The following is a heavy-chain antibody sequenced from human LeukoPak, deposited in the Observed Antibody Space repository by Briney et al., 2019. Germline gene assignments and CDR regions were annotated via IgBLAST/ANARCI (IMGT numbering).Heavy chain of an antibody. CDR2: ISGSGGSS. J-gene: IGHJ4*02. CDR3: AKAVPYYYDSSGYLLY. Sequence: GGSLRLSCAASTFTFSNYAMSWVRQAPGKGLEWVSGISGSGGSSYYADSVKGRFTISRDNSKNTLYLQMNSLRAEDTAVYYCAKAVPYYYDSSGYLLYWGQGTLVTVSS. D-gene: IGHD3-22*01. V-gene: IGHV3-23*01. CDR1: TFTFSNYA.